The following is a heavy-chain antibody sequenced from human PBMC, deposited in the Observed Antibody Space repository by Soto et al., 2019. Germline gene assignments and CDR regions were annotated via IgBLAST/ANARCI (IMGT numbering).Heavy chain of an antibody. CDR3: AGGIGGLYYDTSRREVYFDY. Sequence: QVQLQQWGAGLLKPSETLSLTCAVYGGSFSGYYWSWIRQPPGKGLEWIGEINHSGSTNYNPSLKSRVTISVDTSKNQFSLKLSSVTAADTAVYYCAGGIGGLYYDTSRREVYFDYWGQGTLVTVSS. J-gene: IGHJ4*02. CDR2: INHSGST. CDR1: GGSFSGYY. V-gene: IGHV4-34*01. D-gene: IGHD3-22*01.